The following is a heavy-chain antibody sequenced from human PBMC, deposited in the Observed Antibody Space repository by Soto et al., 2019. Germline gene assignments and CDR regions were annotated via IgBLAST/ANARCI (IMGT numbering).Heavy chain of an antibody. J-gene: IGHJ5*02. CDR3: VKNSGGFNT. V-gene: IGHV3-23*01. CDR1: VFPFGENA. Sequence: GGSLRLACAASVFPFGENAMSWVRQSPGEGLEWVSTIDGSGGITYYADSVKGRFTISRDNSRNTVYLQMNSLRGDDTALYYCVKNSGGFNTWGQGALVTVSS. D-gene: IGHD3-10*01. CDR2: IDGSGGIT.